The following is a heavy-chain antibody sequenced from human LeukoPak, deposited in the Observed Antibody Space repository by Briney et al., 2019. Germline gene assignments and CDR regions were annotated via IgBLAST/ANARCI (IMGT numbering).Heavy chain of an antibody. V-gene: IGHV1-18*01. D-gene: IGHD3-22*01. J-gene: IGHJ3*02. CDR2: ISAYNGNT. CDR1: GYTFTSYD. CDR3: ASRPARRITMIVVWDDAFDI. Sequence: ASVKVSCKASGYTFTSYDISWVRQAPGQGLEWMGWISAYNGNTNYAQKLQGRVTMTTDTSTSTAYMELRSLRSDDTAVYYCASRPARRITMIVVWDDAFDIWGQGTMVTVSS.